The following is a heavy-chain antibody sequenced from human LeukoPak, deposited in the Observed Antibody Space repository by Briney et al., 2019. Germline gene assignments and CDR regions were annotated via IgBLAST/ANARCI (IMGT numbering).Heavy chain of an antibody. CDR2: FYSGGDR. Sequence: GGSLRLSRAASGFTVSTNYMSWVRQAPGKGLEWVSVFYSGGDRYYADSVKGRFTISRDNSKNTVYLQMNSLRPEDTAVYYCARDSSGPAFWGQGTLVTVSS. CDR3: ARDSSGPAF. V-gene: IGHV3-53*01. D-gene: IGHD6-19*01. CDR1: GFTVSTNY. J-gene: IGHJ4*02.